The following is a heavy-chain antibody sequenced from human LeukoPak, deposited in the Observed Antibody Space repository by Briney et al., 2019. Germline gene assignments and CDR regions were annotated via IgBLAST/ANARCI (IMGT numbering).Heavy chain of an antibody. V-gene: IGHV1-18*01. CDR3: ARDDFSSTSCYAGYYYYGIDV. CDR1: GYTFTSYG. CDR2: ISAYNGNT. Sequence: ASVKVSCKASGYTFTSYGISWVRQAPGQGLEWMGWISAYNGNTNYAQKLQGRVTMTTDTSTNTAYMELRSLRSDDTAVYYCARDDFSSTSCYAGYYYYGIDVWGQGTTVTVSS. J-gene: IGHJ6*02. D-gene: IGHD2-2*01.